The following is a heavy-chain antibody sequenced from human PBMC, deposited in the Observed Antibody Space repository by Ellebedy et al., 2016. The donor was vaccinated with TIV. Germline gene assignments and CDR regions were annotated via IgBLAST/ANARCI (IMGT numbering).Heavy chain of an antibody. CDR1: GYRFPSYW. CDR3: ARRVLLAHNIDY. J-gene: IGHJ4*02. D-gene: IGHD1-14*01. CDR2: IFPGDSDT. V-gene: IGHV5-51*01. Sequence: PGGSLRLSCKASGYRFPSYWIGWVRQTPGKGLEWMGVIFPGDSDTRYSPSFQGQQGQVTISADKSINTIYLQWSSLRASDTAIYYCARRVLLAHNIDYWGQGTPVTVSS.